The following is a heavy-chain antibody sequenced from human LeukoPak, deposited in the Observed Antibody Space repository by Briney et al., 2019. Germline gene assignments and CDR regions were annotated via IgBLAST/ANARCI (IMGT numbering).Heavy chain of an antibody. CDR2: FDPEDGET. J-gene: IGHJ5*02. Sequence: ASVKVSCKVSGYTLTELSMHWVRQAPGKGLEWMGGFDPEDGETIYAQKFQGRVTMTRDMSTSTVYMVLSSLRSEDTAVYYCAREAVTIFGLVRTQTTKGPHRFDPWGQGTLVTVSS. CDR3: AREAVTIFGLVRTQTTKGPHRFDP. CDR1: GYTLTELS. V-gene: IGHV1-24*01. D-gene: IGHD3-3*01.